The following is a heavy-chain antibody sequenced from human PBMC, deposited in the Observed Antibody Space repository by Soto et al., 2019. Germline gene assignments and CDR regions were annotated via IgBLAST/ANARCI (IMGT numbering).Heavy chain of an antibody. V-gene: IGHV3-33*01. J-gene: IGHJ4*02. CDR2: IWYDGSNE. CDR3: ARDFTTSSGRPHVY. D-gene: IGHD3-22*01. Sequence: RQSLRLSCAASGFRLNDYGMHLIRQAPGKGLEWVAHIWYDGSNENYVDSVKGRFTISRDNSKNTLYLQMDSLRAEDTAVYYCARDFTTSSGRPHVYWGQGTLVTVSS. CDR1: GFRLNDYG.